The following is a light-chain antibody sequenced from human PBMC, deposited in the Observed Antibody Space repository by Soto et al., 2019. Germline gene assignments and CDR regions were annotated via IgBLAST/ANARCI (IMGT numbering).Light chain of an antibody. CDR3: QQYASSPCT. Sequence: EIVLTQSPDTLSLSPGERATLSCRASHTSRSLAWYQQKPGQAPRLLIYGASSRATGIPDRFSGSGSGTDCTLTIGRLEPEEFAVYYCQQYASSPCTFGLGTKVEIK. J-gene: IGKJ1*01. CDR2: GAS. CDR1: HTSRS. V-gene: IGKV3-20*01.